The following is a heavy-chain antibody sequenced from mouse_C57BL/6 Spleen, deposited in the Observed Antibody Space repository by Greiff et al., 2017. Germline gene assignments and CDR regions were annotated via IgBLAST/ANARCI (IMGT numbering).Heavy chain of an antibody. CDR3: ARAGGDWYFDV. J-gene: IGHJ1*03. CDR1: GFTFSSYA. CDR2: ISDGGSYT. Sequence: DVKLVESGGGLVKPGGSLKLSCAASGFTFSSYAMSWVRQTPEKRLEWVATISDGGSYTYYPDNVKGRFTISRDNAKNNLYLQMSHLKSEDTAMYYCARAGGDWYFDVWGTGTTVTVSS. V-gene: IGHV5-4*03.